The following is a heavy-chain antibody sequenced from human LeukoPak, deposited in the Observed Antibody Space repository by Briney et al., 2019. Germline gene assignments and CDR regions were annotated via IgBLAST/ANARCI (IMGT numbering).Heavy chain of an antibody. D-gene: IGHD3-10*01. Sequence: GASVKVSCKASGYTFTSYYMHWVRQAPGQGLEWMGWINPNSGGTNYAQKFQGRVTMTRDTSISTAYMELSRLRSDDTAVYYCAREKVRGPNWFDPWGQGTLVTVSS. CDR2: INPNSGGT. J-gene: IGHJ5*02. CDR3: AREKVRGPNWFDP. V-gene: IGHV1-2*02. CDR1: GYTFTSYY.